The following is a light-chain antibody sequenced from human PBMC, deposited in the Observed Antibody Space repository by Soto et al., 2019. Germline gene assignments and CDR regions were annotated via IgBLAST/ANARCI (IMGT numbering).Light chain of an antibody. V-gene: IGKV3-20*01. CDR2: GAS. CDR1: QSVSSNF. CDR3: QQYGSSPPIT. J-gene: IGKJ5*01. Sequence: EIVLTQSPGTLSLSPGEVATLSCRASQSVSSNFLAWYQQKPGQAPRLLIYGASSRATGIPDRFSGSGSGTDFTLTISRLEPEDFAVYYCQQYGSSPPITFGQGTRLEIK.